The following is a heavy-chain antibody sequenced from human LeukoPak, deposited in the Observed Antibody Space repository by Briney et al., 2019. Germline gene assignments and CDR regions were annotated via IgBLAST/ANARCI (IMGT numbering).Heavy chain of an antibody. J-gene: IGHJ4*02. V-gene: IGHV3-53*01. CDR2: IYSGGST. D-gene: IGHD5-18*01. CDR3: AREPGRGYSYGYRDY. CDR1: GFTVSSNY. Sequence: GGSLRLSCAASGFTVSSNYMSWVRQAPGKGLEWVSVIYSGGSTYYADSVKGRFTISRDNSKNTLYLQMNSLRAEDTVVYYCAREPGRGYSYGYRDYWGQGTLVTVSS.